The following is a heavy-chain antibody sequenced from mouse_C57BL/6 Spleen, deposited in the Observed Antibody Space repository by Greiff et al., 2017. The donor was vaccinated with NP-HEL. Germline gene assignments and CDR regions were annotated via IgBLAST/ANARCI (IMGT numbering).Heavy chain of an antibody. D-gene: IGHD1-1*01. Sequence: VQLQQSGPELVKPGASVKISCKASGYSFTDYNMNWVKQSNGKSLEWIGVINPNYGTTSYNQKFKGKATLTVDQSSSTAYMQLNSLTSEDSAVYYCARYGKGHYYGSSYWYFDVWGTGTTVTVSS. J-gene: IGHJ1*03. CDR2: INPNYGTT. CDR3: ARYGKGHYYGSSYWYFDV. CDR1: GYSFTDYN. V-gene: IGHV1-39*01.